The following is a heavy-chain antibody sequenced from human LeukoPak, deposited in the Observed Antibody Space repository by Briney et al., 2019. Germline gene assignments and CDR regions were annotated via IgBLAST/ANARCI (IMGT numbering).Heavy chain of an antibody. CDR1: GFTFSSYG. V-gene: IGHV3-30*02. CDR2: IRYDGSNK. J-gene: IGHJ4*02. Sequence: GGSLRLSCAASGFTFSSYGMHWVRQAPGKGLEWVAFIRYDGSNKYYADSVKGRFTISRDNSKNTLYLQMNSLRAEDTAVYYCAKPHLRGTMIVVVSSLDYWGQGTLVTVSP. D-gene: IGHD3-22*01. CDR3: AKPHLRGTMIVVVSSLDY.